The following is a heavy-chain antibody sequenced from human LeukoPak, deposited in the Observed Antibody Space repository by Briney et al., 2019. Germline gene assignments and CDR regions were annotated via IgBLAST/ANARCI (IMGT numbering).Heavy chain of an antibody. CDR1: GFTFSSYW. CDR3: ARGTGSDSWYIDY. D-gene: IGHD6-13*01. CDR2: ISSDGSIT. J-gene: IGHJ4*02. V-gene: IGHV3-74*03. Sequence: GGSLRLSCVGSGFTFSSYWMHWVRQAPGKGLVWVACISSDGSITKYADSVKGRFTISRDNAKNTLFLQMDSLRAEDTAVYYCARGTGSDSWYIDYWGQGTLVSVSS.